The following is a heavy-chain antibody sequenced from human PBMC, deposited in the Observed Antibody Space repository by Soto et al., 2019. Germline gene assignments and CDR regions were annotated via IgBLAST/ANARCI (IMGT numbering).Heavy chain of an antibody. J-gene: IGHJ5*02. Sequence: SETLSLTCGVSGGSISTGGYYWSWIRQPPGEGLEWIGYMSYTGSTNYNPSLKSRVTISVDKSKNQFSLKLSSVTAADTAVYYCARGVRSSSWYSAWGQGTLVTVSS. CDR2: MSYTGST. V-gene: IGHV4-31*11. D-gene: IGHD6-13*01. CDR1: GGSISTGGYY. CDR3: ARGVRSSSWYSA.